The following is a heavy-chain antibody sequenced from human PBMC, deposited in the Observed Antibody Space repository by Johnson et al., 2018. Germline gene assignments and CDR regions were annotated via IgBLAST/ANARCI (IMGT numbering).Heavy chain of an antibody. CDR3: AKTRIAVAGTDAFDI. J-gene: IGHJ3*02. V-gene: IGHV3-21*01. Sequence: VQLVQSGGGLVKPGGSLRLSCAASGFIFSSYNMNWVRQAPGKGLEWVSSISGSSSYVYYAESVRGRFTISRDNAKNSLELQMSGLRAEDTAVYYCAKTRIAVAGTDAFDIWGQGTMVTVSS. D-gene: IGHD6-19*01. CDR2: ISGSSSYV. CDR1: GFIFSSYN.